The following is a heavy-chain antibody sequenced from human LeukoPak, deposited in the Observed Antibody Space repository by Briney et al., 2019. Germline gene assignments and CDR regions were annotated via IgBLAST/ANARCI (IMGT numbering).Heavy chain of an antibody. D-gene: IGHD5-18*01. CDR2: MYYTGGT. Sequence: PSETLSLTCTVSGGSISSTSHSWGWIRQPPGKGLEWIGSMYYTGGTHYNPSLKSRVTISVDTSKNQFSLKLSSVTAADTAVYYCARVFGYSYGHIGYWGQGTLVTVSS. CDR3: ARVFGYSYGHIGY. CDR1: GGSISSTSHS. V-gene: IGHV4-39*07. J-gene: IGHJ4*02.